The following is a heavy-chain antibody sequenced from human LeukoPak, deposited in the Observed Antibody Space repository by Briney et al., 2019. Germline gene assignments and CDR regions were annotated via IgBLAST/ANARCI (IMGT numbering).Heavy chain of an antibody. CDR1: VFTFDDYA. J-gene: IGHJ4*02. Sequence: GGSLRLSCAASVFTFDDYAMHWLRQAPGKGLEWVSLISGDGDSTYYADSVKGRFTISRDNSKNCLYLQMNSLRTEDTALYYCAKDLIEINYGGNSHSSYWGQGTLVTVSS. V-gene: IGHV3-43*02. CDR2: ISGDGDST. D-gene: IGHD4-23*01. CDR3: AKDLIEINYGGNSHSSY.